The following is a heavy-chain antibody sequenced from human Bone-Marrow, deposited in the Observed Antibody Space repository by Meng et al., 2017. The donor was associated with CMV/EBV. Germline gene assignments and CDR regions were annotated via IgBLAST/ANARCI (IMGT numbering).Heavy chain of an antibody. Sequence: TVSGGSISSGGYYWSWIRQHPGKGQEWIGYIYYSGSTYYNPSLKSRVTISVDTSKNQFSLKLSSVTAADTAVYYCARRVFGVVAQFDYWGQGTLVTVSS. J-gene: IGHJ4*02. CDR3: ARRVFGVVAQFDY. D-gene: IGHD3-3*01. CDR2: IYYSGST. CDR1: GGSISSGGYY. V-gene: IGHV4-31*02.